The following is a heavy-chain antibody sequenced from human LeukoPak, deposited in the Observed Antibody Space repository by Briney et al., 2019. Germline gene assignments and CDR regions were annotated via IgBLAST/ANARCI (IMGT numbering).Heavy chain of an antibody. CDR3: AKDLYSYGPDY. V-gene: IGHV3-30*18. CDR2: ISYDGSNK. CDR1: GFTFSSYG. J-gene: IGHJ4*02. Sequence: GGSLRLSCAASGFTFSSYGMHWVRQAPGKGLEWVAVISYDGSNKYYADSVKGRFTISRDNSKNTLYLQMNSLRAEDTAVYYCAKDLYSYGPDYWGQGALVTVSS. D-gene: IGHD5-18*01.